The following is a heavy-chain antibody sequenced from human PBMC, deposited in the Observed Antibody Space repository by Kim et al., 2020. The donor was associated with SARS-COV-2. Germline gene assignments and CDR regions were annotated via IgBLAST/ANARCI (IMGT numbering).Heavy chain of an antibody. CDR3: ARGGYCSSTSCYFYYYALDV. V-gene: IGHV3-21*01. CDR1: GFGFYTHS. D-gene: IGHD2-2*01. Sequence: GGSLRLSCAASGFGFYTHSMNWVRQAPGKGLEWVSSISGTSNYIYYADSVKGRFTISRDNAKNSLFLQMNSLRAEDTAVYYCARGGYCSSTSCYFYYYALDVWGQGTTVTVSS. CDR2: ISGTSNYI. J-gene: IGHJ6*02.